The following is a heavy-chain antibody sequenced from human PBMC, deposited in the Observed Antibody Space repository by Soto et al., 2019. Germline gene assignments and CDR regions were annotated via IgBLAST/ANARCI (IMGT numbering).Heavy chain of an antibody. CDR3: AKDSRYCSSTSCYRHFRYYYMDV. Sequence: GGSLRLSCAASGFTFSSYGMHWVRQAPGKGLEWVAVISYDGSNKYYADSVKGRFTISRDNSKNTLYLQMNSLRAEDTDVYYCAKDSRYCSSTSCYRHFRYYYMDVWGKGTTVTVSS. CDR1: GFTFSSYG. CDR2: ISYDGSNK. D-gene: IGHD2-2*02. J-gene: IGHJ6*03. V-gene: IGHV3-30*18.